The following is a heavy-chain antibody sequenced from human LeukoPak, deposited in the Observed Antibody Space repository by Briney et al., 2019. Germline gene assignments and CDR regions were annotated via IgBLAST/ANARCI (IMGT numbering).Heavy chain of an antibody. CDR3: ARDLGRAGRYGSGSYYWFDP. V-gene: IGHV4-31*03. Sequence: SQTLSLTCTVSGGSISSGGYYWSWIRQHPGKGLEWIGYIYYSGSTYYNPSLKSRVTISVDTSKNQFSLKLSSVTAADTAVYYCARDLGRAGRYGSGSYYWFDPWGQGTLVTVSS. CDR1: GGSISSGGYY. J-gene: IGHJ5*02. D-gene: IGHD3-10*01. CDR2: IYYSGST.